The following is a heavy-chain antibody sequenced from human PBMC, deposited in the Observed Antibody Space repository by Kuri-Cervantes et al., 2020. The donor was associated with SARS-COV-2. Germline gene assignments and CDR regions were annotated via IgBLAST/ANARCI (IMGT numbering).Heavy chain of an antibody. CDR2: IRYDGSNK. D-gene: IGHD5/OR15-5a*01. CDR3: AREHLSVFYVFDY. J-gene: IGHJ4*02. V-gene: IGHV3-30*02. Sequence: LSLTCVASGFSFSNYGMHWVRQAPGKGLEWVAFIRYDGSNKYYADSVKGRFTISRDNAKNSLYLQMNSLRAEDTAVYYCAREHLSVFYVFDYWGQGTLVTVSS. CDR1: GFSFSNYG.